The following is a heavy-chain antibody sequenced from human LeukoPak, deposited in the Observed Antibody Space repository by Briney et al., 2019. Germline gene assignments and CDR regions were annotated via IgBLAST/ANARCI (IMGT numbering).Heavy chain of an antibody. J-gene: IGHJ6*02. Sequence: SETLSLTCAVYGGSFSGYYWSWIRQPPGKGLEWIGEINHSGSTNYNPSLKSRVTISVDTSKNQFSLKLSPVTAADTAVYYCARSRIQLWLQVYYYYGMDVWGQGTTVTVSS. V-gene: IGHV4-34*01. CDR2: INHSGST. CDR3: ARSRIQLWLQVYYYYGMDV. CDR1: GGSFSGYY. D-gene: IGHD5-18*01.